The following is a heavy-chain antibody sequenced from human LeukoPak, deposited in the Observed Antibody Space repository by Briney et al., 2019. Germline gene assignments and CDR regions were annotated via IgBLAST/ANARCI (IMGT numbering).Heavy chain of an antibody. D-gene: IGHD1-1*01. CDR1: GFTFSSYS. CDR3: ARDRPERHFYYYGMDV. Sequence: GGSLRLSCAASGFTFSSYSMNCVRQAPGKGLEWVSSITSSSSYIYYAGSVKGRFTISRDNAKNSLYLQMNSLRAEDTAVYYCARDRPERHFYYYGMDVWGQGTTVTVSS. V-gene: IGHV3-21*01. CDR2: ITSSSSYI. J-gene: IGHJ6*02.